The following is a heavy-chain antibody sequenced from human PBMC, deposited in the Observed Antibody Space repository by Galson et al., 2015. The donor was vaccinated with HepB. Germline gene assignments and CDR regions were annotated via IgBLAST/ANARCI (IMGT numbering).Heavy chain of an antibody. V-gene: IGHV3-48*01. CDR3: AKGIAVAGTHYFDY. CDR2: ISSSSSTI. D-gene: IGHD6-19*01. CDR1: GFTFSSYS. Sequence: SLRLSCAASGFTFSSYSMNWVRQAPGKGLEWVSYISSSSSTIYYADSVKGRFTISRDNAKNSLYLQMNSLRAEDTAVYYCAKGIAVAGTHYFDYWGQGTLVTVSS. J-gene: IGHJ4*02.